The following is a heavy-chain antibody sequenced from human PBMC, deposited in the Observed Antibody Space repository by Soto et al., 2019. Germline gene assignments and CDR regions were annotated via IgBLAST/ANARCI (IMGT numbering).Heavy chain of an antibody. J-gene: IGHJ4*02. Sequence: VQLVESGGGVVQPGRSLRLSCAASGFTFSDYAMQWVRQAPGKGLEWVAVVSHDGRNTHYADSVKGRFTISRDSSKNTGSLEMTRLRAEDTAVYYCAKGGRQWLVTSDFNYWGQGALVTVSS. V-gene: IGHV3-30*18. CDR3: AKGGRQWLVTSDFNY. D-gene: IGHD6-19*01. CDR1: GFTFSDYA. CDR2: VSHDGRNT.